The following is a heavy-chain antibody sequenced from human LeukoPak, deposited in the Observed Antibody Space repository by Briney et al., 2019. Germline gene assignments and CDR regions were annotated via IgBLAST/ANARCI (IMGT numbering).Heavy chain of an antibody. V-gene: IGHV3-21*01. J-gene: IGHJ4*02. D-gene: IGHD6-19*01. Sequence: GGSLRLSCAASGFTFSSYSMNWVRQAPGKGPEWVSSISSSSSYIYYADSVKGRFTISRDNAKNSLYLQMNSLRAEDTAVYYCARDGPQGIAVAGISYWGQGTLVTVSS. CDR2: ISSSSSYI. CDR3: ARDGPQGIAVAGISY. CDR1: GFTFSSYS.